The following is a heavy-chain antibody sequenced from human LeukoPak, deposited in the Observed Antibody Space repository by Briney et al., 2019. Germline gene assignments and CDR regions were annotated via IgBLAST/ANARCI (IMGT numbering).Heavy chain of an antibody. Sequence: PGGSLRLSCAASGFTFSSYSINWVRQAPGKGLEWVSYISSSSRTIYYADSVKGRFTTSRDNAKNSLFLQMNSLRDEDTAAYYCARHGAASLYSYGLDVWGQGTTVTVSS. CDR3: ARHGAASLYSYGLDV. CDR2: ISSSSRTI. D-gene: IGHD6-25*01. J-gene: IGHJ6*02. CDR1: GFTFSSYS. V-gene: IGHV3-48*02.